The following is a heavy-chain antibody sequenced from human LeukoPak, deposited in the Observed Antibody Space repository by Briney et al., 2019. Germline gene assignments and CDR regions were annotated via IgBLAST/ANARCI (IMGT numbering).Heavy chain of an antibody. D-gene: IGHD4-17*01. CDR1: GFSFSSFA. CDR2: ISGGHYPT. CDR3: TKDPNGDYVGAFDP. V-gene: IGHV3-23*01. Sequence: GGSLRLSCAAAGFSFSSFAMTWVRQAPGKGLEWVSSISGGHYPTYNTDSVKGRFTISRDNSKNTLYLQMNSLRADDTAVYYCTKDPNGDYVGAFDPWGQGTLVTVSS. J-gene: IGHJ5*02.